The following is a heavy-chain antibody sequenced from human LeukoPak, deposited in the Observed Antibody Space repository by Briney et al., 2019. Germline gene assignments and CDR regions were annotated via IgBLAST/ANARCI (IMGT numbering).Heavy chain of an antibody. CDR2: ITSSGTYI. CDR3: ARDPYSGNYGNYYYYYMDV. CDR1: GFTFDNYN. J-gene: IGHJ6*03. Sequence: GGSLRLSCAASGFTFDNYNMNWVRQAPGKALEWVSSITSSGTYIFYADSVKGRFTISRDNAKNSLYLQMNSLGPEDTAVYYCARDPYSGNYGNYYYYYMDVWGKGTTVTISS. V-gene: IGHV3-21*01. D-gene: IGHD1-26*01.